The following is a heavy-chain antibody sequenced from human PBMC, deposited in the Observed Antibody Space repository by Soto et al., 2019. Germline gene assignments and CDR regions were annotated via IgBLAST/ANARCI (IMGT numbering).Heavy chain of an antibody. CDR1: GFTFSGST. V-gene: IGHV3-73*01. CDR3: TRQNGGFFEY. CDR2: IRTKANRYAT. D-gene: IGHD4-17*01. J-gene: IGHJ4*02. Sequence: GGSLRLSCAASGFTFSGSTMHWVRQASGKGLEWVGHIRTKANRYATVYAESVKGRFTISRDDSKNTAYLQVNSLKTEDTAVYYCTRQNGGFFEYWGQGALVTVSS.